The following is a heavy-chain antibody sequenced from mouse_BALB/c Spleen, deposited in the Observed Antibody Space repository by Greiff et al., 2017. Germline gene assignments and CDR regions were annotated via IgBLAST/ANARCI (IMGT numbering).Heavy chain of an antibody. CDR3: TRDPERYFDV. Sequence: EVKLMESGGGLVKPGGSLKLSCAASGFTFSSYTMSWVRQTPEKRLEWVATISSGGSYTYYPDSVKGRFTISRDNAKNTLYLQMSSLKSEDTAMYYCTRDPERYFDVWGAGTTVTVSS. CDR2: ISSGGSYT. V-gene: IGHV5-6-4*01. CDR1: GFTFSSYT. J-gene: IGHJ1*01.